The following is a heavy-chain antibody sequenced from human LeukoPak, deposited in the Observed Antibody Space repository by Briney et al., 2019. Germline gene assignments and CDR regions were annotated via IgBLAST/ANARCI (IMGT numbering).Heavy chain of an antibody. Sequence: GASVKVSCKASGYTFTSYGISWVRQAPGQGLEWMGWSSTYNTDTKYAQKLQGRVTKTTDTSTNTAYMELRDLRSDDTAVYYCARESNWAYYFDYWGQGTLV. CDR2: SSTYNTDT. CDR3: ARESNWAYYFDY. V-gene: IGHV1-18*01. CDR1: GYTFTSYG. J-gene: IGHJ4*02. D-gene: IGHD1-1*01.